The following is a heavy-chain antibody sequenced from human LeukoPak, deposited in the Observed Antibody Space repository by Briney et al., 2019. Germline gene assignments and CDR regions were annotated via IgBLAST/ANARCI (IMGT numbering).Heavy chain of an antibody. J-gene: IGHJ5*02. CDR1: GLSVSYNY. V-gene: IGHV3-66*01. Sequence: GGSLRLSCAGSGLSVSYNYMTWVRQAPGKVLEWVSVIYSAGSTYYADSAKGRFTISGDSSKNTAYLQLTSLRVEDTAVYYCLWSYYNRPDQWGQGTLVTVSS. CDR3: LWSYYNRPDQ. D-gene: IGHD3-10*01. CDR2: IYSAGST.